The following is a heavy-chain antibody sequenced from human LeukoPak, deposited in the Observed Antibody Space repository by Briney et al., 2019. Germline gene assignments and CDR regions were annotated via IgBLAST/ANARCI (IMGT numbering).Heavy chain of an antibody. J-gene: IGHJ6*02. CDR2: ISAYNGNT. D-gene: IGHD6-13*01. CDR1: GYTFTSYG. V-gene: IGHV1-18*01. Sequence: GASVKVSCKASGYTFTSYGISWVRQAPGQGLEWMGWISAYNGNTNYAQKLQGRVTMTTDTSTSTAYMELRSLRSGDTAVYYCARDPGYSSSWEYYYYYGMDVWGQGTTVTVSS. CDR3: ARDPGYSSSWEYYYYYGMDV.